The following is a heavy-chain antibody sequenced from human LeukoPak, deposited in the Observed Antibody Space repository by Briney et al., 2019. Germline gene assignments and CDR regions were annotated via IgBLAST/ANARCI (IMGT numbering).Heavy chain of an antibody. CDR3: SRSATVPGAKYYFDS. D-gene: IGHD6-19*01. J-gene: IGHJ4*02. V-gene: IGHV3-49*04. CDR2: IRSKSYGGTR. Sequence: PGGSLRLSCTTSGFSFGDYAMSWVRQAPGKGLEWVALIRSKSYGGTRKYAASVKGRFTISRDDSESVAYLQMNSLQTEDTAVYYCSRSATVPGAKYYFDSWGQGTLVTVSS. CDR1: GFSFGDYA.